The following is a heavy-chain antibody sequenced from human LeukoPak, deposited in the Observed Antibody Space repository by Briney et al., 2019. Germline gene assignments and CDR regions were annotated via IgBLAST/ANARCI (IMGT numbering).Heavy chain of an antibody. CDR3: ARAKEREYYYDSSGYPY. J-gene: IGHJ4*02. D-gene: IGHD3-22*01. V-gene: IGHV1-18*01. Sequence: ASVKVSCKASGYTFTSYGISWVRQAPGQGLEWMGWISAYNGNTNYAQKLQGGVTMTTDTSTSTAYMELRSLRSDDTAVYYCARAKEREYYYDSSGYPYWGQGTLVTVSS. CDR2: ISAYNGNT. CDR1: GYTFTSYG.